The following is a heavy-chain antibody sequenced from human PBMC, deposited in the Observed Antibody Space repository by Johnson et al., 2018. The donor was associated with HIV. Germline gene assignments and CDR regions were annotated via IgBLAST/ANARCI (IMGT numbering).Heavy chain of an antibody. CDR2: ISFDGNNE. V-gene: IGHV3-30-3*01. Sequence: QVQLVESGRGVVRPGTSVRVSCVVSGLNFSDYGFHWVRQAPGKGLAWVAVISFDGNNEYYAASVKGRSTISRDNSNNTLYLHMNSLRTEDTAVYYCARATWGRALLWFREHRDHAFDIWGQGTMVTVSS. J-gene: IGHJ3*02. CDR1: GLNFSDYG. CDR3: ARATWGRALLWFREHRDHAFDI. D-gene: IGHD3-10*01.